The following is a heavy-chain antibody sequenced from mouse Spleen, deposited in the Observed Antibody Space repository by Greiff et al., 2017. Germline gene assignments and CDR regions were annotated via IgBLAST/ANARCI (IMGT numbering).Heavy chain of an antibody. Sequence: VQLQQPGPELVKPGDSVKISCKASGYSFTGYFMNWVMQSHGKSLEWIGRINPYNGDTFYNQKFKGKATLTVDKSSSTAHMELRSLTSEDSAVYYCARCGIGSSYWYFDVWGAGTTVTVSS. V-gene: IGHV1-20*01. CDR1: GYSFTGYF. D-gene: IGHD1-1*01. CDR2: INPYNGDT. CDR3: ARCGIGSSYWYFDV. J-gene: IGHJ1*01.